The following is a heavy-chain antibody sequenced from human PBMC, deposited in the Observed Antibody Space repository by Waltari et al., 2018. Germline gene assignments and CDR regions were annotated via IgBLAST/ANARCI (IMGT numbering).Heavy chain of an antibody. CDR2: INPNSGGT. J-gene: IGHJ4*02. CDR3: ARDLVVVAATPLDY. V-gene: IGHV1-2*02. CDR1: GYTFTGYS. D-gene: IGHD2-15*01. Sequence: QVQLVQSGAEVKKPGASVKVSCRASGYTFTGYSMHWVRHAPGQGLEWMGWINPNSGGTNYAQKFQGRVTMTRDTSISTAYMELSRLRSDDTAVYYCARDLVVVAATPLDYWGQGTLVTVSS.